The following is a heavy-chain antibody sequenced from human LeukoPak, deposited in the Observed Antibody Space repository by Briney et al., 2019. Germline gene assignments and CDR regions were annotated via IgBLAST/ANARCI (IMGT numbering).Heavy chain of an antibody. D-gene: IGHD3-10*01. Sequence: SGGSLRLSCAASGFTFSNGWMTWVRQAPGKGLEWVGRIKSQTDGWTTDYAAPVKGRFTVSRDDSKNTLYLQMDSLKNEDTAVYYCTTGGSYDYWGQGTLVTVSS. J-gene: IGHJ4*02. CDR1: GFTFSNGW. CDR3: TTGGSYDY. V-gene: IGHV3-15*01. CDR2: IKSQTDGWTT.